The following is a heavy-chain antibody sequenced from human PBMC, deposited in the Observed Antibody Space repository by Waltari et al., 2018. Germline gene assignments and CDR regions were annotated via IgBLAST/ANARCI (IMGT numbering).Heavy chain of an antibody. Sequence: QVQLQESGPGLVKPSQTLSLTCTVSGGSISRGRYYWSWIRQPAGKGLEWIGRIYTSGSTSYNPSLKSRVTISVDTSKNQFSLKLSSVTAADTAVYYCAREGLLPLCYLDVWGKGTTVSVSS. CDR2: IYTSGST. J-gene: IGHJ6*04. D-gene: IGHD2-8*01. CDR1: GGSISRGRYY. V-gene: IGHV4-61*02. CDR3: AREGLLPLCYLDV.